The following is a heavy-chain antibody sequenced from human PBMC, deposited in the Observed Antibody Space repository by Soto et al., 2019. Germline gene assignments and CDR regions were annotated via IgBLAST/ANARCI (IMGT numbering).Heavy chain of an antibody. D-gene: IGHD2-15*01. CDR2: ISYDGSNK. J-gene: IGHJ3*02. CDR3: ANPVVGCSGGSCYLSSDDAFDI. Sequence: GGSLRLSCAASGFTFSSYGMHWVRQAPGKGLEWVAVISYDGSNKYYADSVKGRFNISRDNSKNTLYLQMNSLRAEDTAVYYCANPVVGCSGGSCYLSSDDAFDIWGQGTMVTVSS. V-gene: IGHV3-30*18. CDR1: GFTFSSYG.